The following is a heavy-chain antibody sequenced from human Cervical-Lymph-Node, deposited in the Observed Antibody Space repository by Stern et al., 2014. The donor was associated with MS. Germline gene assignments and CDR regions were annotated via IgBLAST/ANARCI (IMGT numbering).Heavy chain of an antibody. Sequence: EVQLVESGGGLVQPGGSLRLSCTASGFTFSSYSMNWVRQAPGKGLEWISYISSNGTGIYYADSVKGRFNISRDNDKKSVYLQIHSLRAEDTAIYFCARSLPFHPWGQGTLVTVAS. CDR3: ARSLPFHP. CDR2: ISSNGTGI. J-gene: IGHJ5*02. CDR1: GFTFSSYS. V-gene: IGHV3-48*01.